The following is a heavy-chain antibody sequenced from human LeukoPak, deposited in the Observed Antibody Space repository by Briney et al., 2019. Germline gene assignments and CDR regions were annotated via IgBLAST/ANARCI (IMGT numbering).Heavy chain of an antibody. Sequence: GGSLRLSCIASGFTFDDYAMHWVRQAPGKGLEWVSGISWNSGSIGYADSVKGRFTISRDNAKDSLYLQMNSLRAEDTAVYYCARDPGSGYEEHFDYWGQGTLVTVSS. CDR3: ARDPGSGYEEHFDY. V-gene: IGHV3-9*01. D-gene: IGHD5-12*01. J-gene: IGHJ4*02. CDR2: ISWNSGSI. CDR1: GFTFDDYA.